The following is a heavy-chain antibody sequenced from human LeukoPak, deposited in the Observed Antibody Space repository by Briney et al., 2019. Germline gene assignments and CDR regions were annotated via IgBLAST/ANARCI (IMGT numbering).Heavy chain of an antibody. D-gene: IGHD3-10*01. Sequence: GASVKVSCKASGYTFTSYGISWVRQAPGQGLEWMGWISDYNGNTNYAQKLQGRVTMTTDTTTSTAYMELRSLRSDDTAVYYCARDTYYYGSGSYDYWGQGTLVTGSS. V-gene: IGHV1-18*04. J-gene: IGHJ4*02. CDR1: GYTFTSYG. CDR3: ARDTYYYGSGSYDY. CDR2: ISDYNGNT.